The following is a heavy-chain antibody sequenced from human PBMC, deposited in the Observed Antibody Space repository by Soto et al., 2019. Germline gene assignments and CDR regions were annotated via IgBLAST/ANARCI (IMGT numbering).Heavy chain of an antibody. CDR2: INPNGGGT. D-gene: IGHD6-19*01. Sequence: GASVKVSCKASEYTFTGYYLHWVRQAPGQGLEWMGWINPNGGGTIYAQKFQGRLTMTRDTSITTAYMELNRLGSDDTAFYYCATSSDWSPLLDYWGQGTLVTVSS. J-gene: IGHJ4*02. CDR1: EYTFTGYY. CDR3: ATSSDWSPLLDY. V-gene: IGHV1-2*02.